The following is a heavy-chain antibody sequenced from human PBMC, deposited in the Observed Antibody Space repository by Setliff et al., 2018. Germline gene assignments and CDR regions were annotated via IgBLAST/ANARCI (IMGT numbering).Heavy chain of an antibody. CDR2: VYFSGYT. J-gene: IGHJ1*01. CDR3: ARVEFTMLQGVLGQ. D-gene: IGHD3-10*01. Sequence: PSATLSLTCTVSGGSISSSSYYWGWIRQPPGKGLEWLGSVYFSGYTYYNPSLSGRVTISIDTSKNQFSLRLTSVTAADTAVYYCARVEFTMLQGVLGQWGQGTLVTVSS. V-gene: IGHV4-39*07. CDR1: GGSISSSSYY.